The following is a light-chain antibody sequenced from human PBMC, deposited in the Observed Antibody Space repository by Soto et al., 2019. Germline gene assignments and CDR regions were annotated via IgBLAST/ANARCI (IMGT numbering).Light chain of an antibody. CDR1: SSDVGAYNY. CDR2: EVS. V-gene: IGLV2-8*01. Sequence: ALTQPPSASGSPGQSVTISCTGTSSDVGAYNYVSWYQQYPGKAPKLMIYEVSKRPSGVPDRFSGSKSGKTASLTVSGLQPEDEADYYCTSYAGSNIWVFGGGTKLTVL. CDR3: TSYAGSNIWV. J-gene: IGLJ3*02.